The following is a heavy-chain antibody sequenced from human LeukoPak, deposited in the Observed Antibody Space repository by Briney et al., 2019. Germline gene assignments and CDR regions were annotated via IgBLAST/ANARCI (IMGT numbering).Heavy chain of an antibody. J-gene: IGHJ4*02. Sequence: GGSLRLSCAASGFTFSSYAMSWVRQAPGKGLEWVSTITSSGGDTFYADSVKGRFTVSRDNAKNTLYLQMNSLRAEDTAVYYCASLVVPALTDYWGQGTLVTVSS. V-gene: IGHV3-23*01. CDR3: ASLVVPALTDY. D-gene: IGHD2-2*01. CDR2: ITSSGGDT. CDR1: GFTFSSYA.